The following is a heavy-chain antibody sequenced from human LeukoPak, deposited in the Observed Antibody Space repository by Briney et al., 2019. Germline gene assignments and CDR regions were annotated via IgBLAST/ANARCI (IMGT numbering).Heavy chain of an antibody. CDR2: IIPIFGTA. D-gene: IGHD5-24*01. CDR3: ASSITPDPPAD. V-gene: IGHV1-69*01. Sequence: GSSVEVSCKASGGTFSSYAISWVRQAPGQGLEWMGGIIPIFGTANYAQKFQGRVTITADESTSTAYMELSSLRSEDTAMYYCASSITPDPPADWGQGTMVTVSS. J-gene: IGHJ3*01. CDR1: GGTFSSYA.